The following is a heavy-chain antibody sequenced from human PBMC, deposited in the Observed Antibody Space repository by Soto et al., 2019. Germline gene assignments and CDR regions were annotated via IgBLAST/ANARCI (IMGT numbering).Heavy chain of an antibody. CDR2: ISYDGSNK. CDR3: AKDEYSSSWYAYYYYGMDV. D-gene: IGHD6-13*01. V-gene: IGHV3-30*18. Sequence: PGGSLRLSCAASGFTFSSYGMHWVRQAPGKGLEWVAVISYDGSNKYYADSVKGRFTISRDNSKNTLYLQMNSLRAEDTAVYYCAKDEYSSSWYAYYYYGMDVWGQGTTVTVSS. CDR1: GFTFSSYG. J-gene: IGHJ6*02.